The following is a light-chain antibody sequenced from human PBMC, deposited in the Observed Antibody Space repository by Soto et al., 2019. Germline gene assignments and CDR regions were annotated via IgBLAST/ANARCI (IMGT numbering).Light chain of an antibody. CDR2: DAS. J-gene: IGKJ1*01. V-gene: IGKV3-11*01. CDR1: QSVSNY. Sequence: EIVLRQSPATLSLSPGERATLSCRASQSVSNYLAWYQLKPGQAPRLLIYDASNRATGIPARFSGSGSGTEFTLTISSLQPDDFATYYCQQYNSYSRTFGQGTKVDI. CDR3: QQYNSYSRT.